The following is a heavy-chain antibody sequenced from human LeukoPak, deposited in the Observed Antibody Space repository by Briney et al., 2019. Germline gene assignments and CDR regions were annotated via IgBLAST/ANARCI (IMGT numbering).Heavy chain of an antibody. CDR3: ARDGHTYGYFDY. CDR2: VYYSGDS. CDR1: GFTFSSYA. D-gene: IGHD5-18*01. J-gene: IGHJ4*02. V-gene: IGHV4-59*01. Sequence: PGGSLRLSCAASGFTFSSYAMSWVRQAPGKGLEWIGYVYYSGDSKYHSSLNSRVTISVDTSKNQFSLKLTSVTNADTAVYYCARDGHTYGYFDYWGQGTPVTVSS.